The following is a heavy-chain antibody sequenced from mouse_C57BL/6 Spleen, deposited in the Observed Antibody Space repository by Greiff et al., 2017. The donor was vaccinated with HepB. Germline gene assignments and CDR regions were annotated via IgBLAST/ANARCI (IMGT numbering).Heavy chain of an antibody. CDR1: GYAFSSYW. V-gene: IGHV1-80*01. Sequence: VQRVESGAELVKPGASVKISCKASGYAFSSYWMNWVKQRPGKGLEWIGQIYPGDGDTNYNGKFKGKATLTADKSSSTAYMQLSSLTSEDSAFYFCARAVYGNYDYYVMDYWGQGTSVTVSS. CDR2: IYPGDGDT. D-gene: IGHD2-1*01. CDR3: ARAVYGNYDYYVMDY. J-gene: IGHJ4*01.